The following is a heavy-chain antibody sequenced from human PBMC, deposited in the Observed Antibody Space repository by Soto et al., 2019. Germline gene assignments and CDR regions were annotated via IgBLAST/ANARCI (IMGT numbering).Heavy chain of an antibody. CDR2: INAGNGNT. Sequence: ASVKVSCKASGYTFTSYAMHWVRHAPGQRLEWMGWINAGNGNTKYSQKFQGRVTITRDTSASTAYMELSSLRSEDTAVYYCARDLNTVTISNWFDPWGQGTLVTVSS. V-gene: IGHV1-3*01. CDR3: ARDLNTVTISNWFDP. D-gene: IGHD4-17*01. J-gene: IGHJ5*02. CDR1: GYTFTSYA.